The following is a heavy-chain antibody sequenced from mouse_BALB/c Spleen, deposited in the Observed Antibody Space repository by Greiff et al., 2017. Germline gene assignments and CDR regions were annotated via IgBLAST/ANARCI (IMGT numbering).Heavy chain of an antibody. CDR1: GYAFSSSW. CDR3: ARSIYYGNYYAMDY. Sequence: VVEPGASVKISCKASGYAFSSSWMNWVKQRPGQGLEWIGRIYPGDGDTNYNGKFKGKATLTADKSSSTAYMQLSSLTSVDSAVYFCARSIYYGNYYAMDYWGQGTSVTVSS. J-gene: IGHJ4*01. V-gene: IGHV1-82*01. D-gene: IGHD2-1*01. CDR2: IYPGDGDT.